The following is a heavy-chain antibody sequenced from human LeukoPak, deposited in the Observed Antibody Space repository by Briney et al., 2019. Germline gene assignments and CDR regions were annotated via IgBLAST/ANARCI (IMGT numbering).Heavy chain of an antibody. CDR1: GASISGYY. CDR3: ARHVGDGYNFELDY. D-gene: IGHD5-24*01. Sequence: SETLSLTCTVSGASISGYYWSWIRQPPGKGLEWIGYIYYSESTTYSPSLTSRVTISVDTSENQFSLKLTSVTAADTAVYYCARHVGDGYNFELDYWGQGTLVTVSS. J-gene: IGHJ4*02. CDR2: IYYSEST. V-gene: IGHV4-59*08.